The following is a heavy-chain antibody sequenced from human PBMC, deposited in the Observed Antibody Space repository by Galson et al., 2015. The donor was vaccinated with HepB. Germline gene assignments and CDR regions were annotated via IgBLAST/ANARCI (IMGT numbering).Heavy chain of an antibody. CDR3: ARDGAGHWNCGEDYYYYYMDV. V-gene: IGHV3-21*01. D-gene: IGHD1-7*01. CDR2: ISSSSSYI. J-gene: IGHJ6*03. Sequence: SLRLSCAASGFTFSSYSMNWVRQAPGKGLEWVSSISSSSSYIYYADSVKGRFTISRDNAKNSLYLQMNSLRAEDTAVYYCARDGAGHWNCGEDYYYYYMDVWGKGTTVTVSS. CDR1: GFTFSSYS.